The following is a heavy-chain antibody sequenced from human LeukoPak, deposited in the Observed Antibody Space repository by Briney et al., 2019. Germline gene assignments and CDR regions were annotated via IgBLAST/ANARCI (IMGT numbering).Heavy chain of an antibody. Sequence: SETLSLTCAVSGGSISSCNWWSWVRQPPGKGLEWIGSIYYSGSTYYNASLKSRVTISVDTSKNQFSLKLNSVTAADTAVYYCARSSLYYDGGFDIWGQGTMVTVSS. J-gene: IGHJ3*02. V-gene: IGHV4-4*02. CDR1: GGSISSCNW. D-gene: IGHD3-22*01. CDR2: IYYSGST. CDR3: ARSSLYYDGGFDI.